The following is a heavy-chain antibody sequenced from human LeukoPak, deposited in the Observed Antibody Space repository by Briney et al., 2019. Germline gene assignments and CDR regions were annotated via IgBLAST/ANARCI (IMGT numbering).Heavy chain of an antibody. CDR3: ARTRFGITMVRGVNDAFDI. CDR2: INPSGGST. V-gene: IGHV1-46*01. CDR1: GYTFTSYY. D-gene: IGHD3-10*01. J-gene: IGHJ3*02. Sequence: GASVKVSCKASGYTFTSYYMHWVRQAPGQGLEWMGIINPSGGSTSYAQKFQGRVTMTRDTSTSTVYMELSSLRSEDTAVYYCARTRFGITMVRGVNDAFDIWGQGTMVTVSS.